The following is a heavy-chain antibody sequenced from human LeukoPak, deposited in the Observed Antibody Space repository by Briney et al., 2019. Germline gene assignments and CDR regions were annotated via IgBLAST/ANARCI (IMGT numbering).Heavy chain of an antibody. CDR3: AKDILRYFDWLGVAFDI. CDR2: ISYDGSNK. CDR1: GFTFSSYA. Sequence: GGSLRLSCAASGFTFSSYAMHWVRQAPGKGLEWVAVISYDGSNKYYADSVKGRFTISRDNSKNTLYLQMNSLRAEDTAVYYCAKDILRYFDWLGVAFDIWGQGTMVTVSS. J-gene: IGHJ3*02. D-gene: IGHD3-9*01. V-gene: IGHV3-30-3*01.